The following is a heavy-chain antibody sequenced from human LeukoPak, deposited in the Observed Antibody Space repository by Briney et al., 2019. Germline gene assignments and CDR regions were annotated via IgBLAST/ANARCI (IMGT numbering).Heavy chain of an antibody. D-gene: IGHD3-10*01. CDR1: GGSISSYY. V-gene: IGHV4-59*01. J-gene: IGHJ4*02. Sequence: MSSETLSLTCTVSGGSISSYYWSWIRQPPGKGLEWIGYIYYSGSTNYNPSLKSRVTISVDTSKNQFSLKLSSVTAADTAVYYCARVPQSATIWFGELLEGRYWGQGTLVTVSS. CDR3: ARVPQSATIWFGELLEGRY. CDR2: IYYSGST.